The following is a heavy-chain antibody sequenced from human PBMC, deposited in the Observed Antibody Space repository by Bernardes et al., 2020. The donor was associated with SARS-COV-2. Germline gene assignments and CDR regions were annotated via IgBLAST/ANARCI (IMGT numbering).Heavy chain of an antibody. CDR3: TTEYYYDSSGYHSYYYGMDV. CDR2: IKSKTDGGTT. D-gene: IGHD3-22*01. J-gene: IGHJ6*02. V-gene: IGHV3-15*01. CDR1: GFTFSNAW. Sequence: GGSLRLSCAASGFTFSNAWMSWVRQAPGKGLEWVGRIKSKTDGGTTDYAAPVKGRFTISRDDSKNTLYLQMNSLKTEDTAVYYCTTEYYYDSSGYHSYYYGMDVWGQGTTVTVSS.